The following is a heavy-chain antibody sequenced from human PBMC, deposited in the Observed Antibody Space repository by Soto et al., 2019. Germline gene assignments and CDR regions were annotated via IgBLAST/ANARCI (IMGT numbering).Heavy chain of an antibody. CDR1: GLNFSNYA. CDR3: AKDQGSSWYEIDY. D-gene: IGHD6-13*01. V-gene: IGHV3-23*01. J-gene: IGHJ4*02. Sequence: GGSLRLSCAGSGLNFSNYAVTWVRQAPGKGLEWVSTISGSGGSTYYADSVKGRFTISRDNSKNTLYLQMNSLRAEDTAVYYCAKDQGSSWYEIDYWGQGTLVTVSS. CDR2: ISGSGGST.